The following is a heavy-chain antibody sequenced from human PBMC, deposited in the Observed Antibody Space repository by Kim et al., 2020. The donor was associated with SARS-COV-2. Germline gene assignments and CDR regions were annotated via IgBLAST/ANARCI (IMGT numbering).Heavy chain of an antibody. CDR1: GFTLRSYW. J-gene: IGHJ6*02. CDR3: ARGMFKTGFDV. CDR2: IGGDGIST. V-gene: IGHV3-74*01. Sequence: GGSLRLSCPASGFTLRSYWINWVRQAPGKGLVWVSRIGGDGISTHYADSVKGRFTVSRDNDDNTVYLQMNSLRADDTAVYYCARGMFKTGFDVWGQGTTVTVSS. D-gene: IGHD3-10*02.